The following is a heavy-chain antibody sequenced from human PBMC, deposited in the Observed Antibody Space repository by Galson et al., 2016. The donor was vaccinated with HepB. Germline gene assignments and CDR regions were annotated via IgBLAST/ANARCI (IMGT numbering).Heavy chain of an antibody. CDR2: IDAANGHT. Sequence: SVKVSCKASGYTFTNYAMHWVRQAPGQGLEWMGWIDAANGHTKSSQKFPGRVTITRDTSASTAYMELSSLRFEDTAVYYCARERSSWYRGWFDPWGQGTLVSVSS. CDR3: ARERSSWYRGWFDP. CDR1: GYTFTNYA. J-gene: IGHJ5*02. D-gene: IGHD6-13*01. V-gene: IGHV1-3*01.